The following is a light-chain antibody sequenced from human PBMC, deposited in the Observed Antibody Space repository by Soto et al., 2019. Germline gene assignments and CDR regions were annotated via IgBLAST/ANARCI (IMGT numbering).Light chain of an antibody. CDR1: SSDVGGYNF. CDR2: EVT. CDR3: SSYTGSGTLI. V-gene: IGLV2-14*01. Sequence: QSVLTQPASVSGSPGQSITIYCTGTSSDVGGYNFVSWYQQQPGKAPKLMVYEVTNRPSGVSYRFSGSKSGNTASLTISGLQSEDEADYFCSSYTGSGTLIFGGGTKVTVL. J-gene: IGLJ2*01.